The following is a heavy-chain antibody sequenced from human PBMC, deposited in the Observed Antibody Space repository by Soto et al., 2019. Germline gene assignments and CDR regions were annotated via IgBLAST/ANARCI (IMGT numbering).Heavy chain of an antibody. CDR3: AKVMVKNWFDP. Sequence: EVQLVESGGGLIQPGGSLRLSCAASGFTVSSNYMSWVRQAPGKGLEWVSVISGSGGSTYYADSVKGRFTISRDNSKNTLYLQMNSLRADDTAVYYCAKVMVKNWFDPWGQGTPVTVSS. V-gene: IGHV3-23*04. J-gene: IGHJ5*02. D-gene: IGHD5-18*01. CDR2: ISGSGGST. CDR1: GFTVSSNY.